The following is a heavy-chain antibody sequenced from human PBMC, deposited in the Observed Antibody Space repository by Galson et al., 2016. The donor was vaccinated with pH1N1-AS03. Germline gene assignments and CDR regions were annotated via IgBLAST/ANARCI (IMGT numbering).Heavy chain of an antibody. CDR3: ARVSAGLTGYYYAMDV. V-gene: IGHV1-46*01. CDR1: GYTFTSYY. Sequence: SVKVSCKASGYTFTSYYIHWVRQAPGQGREWMGIINPSDGNTNYAQRFQGRVTMTRDTSTSTVYMELSSLRSDDTAVYYCARVSAGLTGYYYAMDVWGQGTTGTVSA. J-gene: IGHJ6*01. D-gene: IGHD4/OR15-4a*01. CDR2: INPSDGNT.